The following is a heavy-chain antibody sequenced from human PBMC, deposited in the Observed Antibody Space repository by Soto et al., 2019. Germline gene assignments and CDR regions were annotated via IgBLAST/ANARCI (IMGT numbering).Heavy chain of an antibody. D-gene: IGHD6-25*01. CDR3: ARGVSSSGYLQSYILAV. Sequence: SETLTLTCAVYGGSFSGYYWSWIRQPPGKGLEWIGEINHSGSTNYNPSLKSRVTISVDTSKNQFSLKLSSVTAADTAVYYCARGVSSSGYLQSYILAVWLKGTTVTVSS. V-gene: IGHV4-34*01. CDR2: INHSGST. J-gene: IGHJ6*04. CDR1: GGSFSGYY.